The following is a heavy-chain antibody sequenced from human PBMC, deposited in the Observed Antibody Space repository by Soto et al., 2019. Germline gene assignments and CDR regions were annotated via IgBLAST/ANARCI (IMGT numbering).Heavy chain of an antibody. J-gene: IGHJ4*02. CDR2: IYSGGST. CDR1: GFTVSSNY. V-gene: IGHV3-66*04. CDR3: ARRGYSGYDSPYYFDY. D-gene: IGHD5-12*01. Sequence: GGSLRLSCAASGFTVSSNYMSWVRQAPGKGLEWVSVIYSGGSTYYADSVKGRFTISRDNSKNTLYLQMNSLRAEDTAVYYCARRGYSGYDSPYYFDYWGQGTLVTVSS.